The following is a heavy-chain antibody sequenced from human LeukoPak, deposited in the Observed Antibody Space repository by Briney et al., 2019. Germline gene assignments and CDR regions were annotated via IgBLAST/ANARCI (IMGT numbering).Heavy chain of an antibody. V-gene: IGHV3-48*03. J-gene: IGHJ4*02. CDR3: ARGGAAAGRYQFDY. CDR2: ISSSGSTI. CDR1: GFTFSSYE. D-gene: IGHD6-13*01. Sequence: GGSLRLSCAASGFTFSSYEMNWVRQAPGKGLEWVSYISSSGSTIYYADSVKGRFTISRDNAKSSLYLQMNSLRAEDTAVYYCARGGAAAGRYQFDYWGQGTLVTVSS.